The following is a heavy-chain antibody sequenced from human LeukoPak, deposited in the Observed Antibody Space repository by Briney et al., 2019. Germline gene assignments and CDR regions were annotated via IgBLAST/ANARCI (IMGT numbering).Heavy chain of an antibody. CDR2: ISYDGSKK. Sequence: GGSLRLSCAASGFTFSSYGMHWVRQPQGEGLEWVAVISYDGSKKSSAESVKGRFTISRDNSKNTLYIQMNSLRAEDTAVYYCARGRGGAAAELDYWGQGTLVTVSS. V-gene: IGHV3-30*03. D-gene: IGHD6-13*01. CDR1: GFTFSSYG. CDR3: ARGRGGAAAELDY. J-gene: IGHJ4*02.